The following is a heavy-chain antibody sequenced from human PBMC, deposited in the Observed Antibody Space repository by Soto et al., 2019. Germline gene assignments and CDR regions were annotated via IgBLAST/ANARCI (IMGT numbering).Heavy chain of an antibody. CDR1: GFTFSTYS. CDR3: GRDPTGGIVVVPPGIRYGIDV. J-gene: IGHJ6*02. V-gene: IGHV3-48*02. CDR2: ISRSSSTI. D-gene: IGHD2-15*01. Sequence: PGGSLRLSCAASGFTFSTYSMNWVRQAPGKGLEWISYISRSSSTIYYADSVKGRFIISRDNAKNSLYLQVNSLRDEDSAVYYCGRDPTGGIVVVPPGIRYGIDVWGQGTTVTVSS.